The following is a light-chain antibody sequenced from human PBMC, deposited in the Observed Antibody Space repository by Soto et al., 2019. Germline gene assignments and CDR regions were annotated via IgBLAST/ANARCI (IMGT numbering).Light chain of an antibody. V-gene: IGKV1-17*01. CDR2: PAP. CDR3: LQHKTFPWT. J-gene: IGKJ1*01. CDR1: QSISSY. Sequence: DIQMTQSPSSLSAYVGDRVTITCRASQSISSYLNWYQQKPGKVPKRLIYPAPSLQSGVPSRFSGSRSGTEFTLTISSLQPEDSATYYCLQHKTFPWTFGQGTKVDIK.